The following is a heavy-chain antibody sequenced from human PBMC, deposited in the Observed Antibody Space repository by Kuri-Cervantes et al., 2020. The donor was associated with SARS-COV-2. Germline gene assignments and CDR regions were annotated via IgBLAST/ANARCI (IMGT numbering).Heavy chain of an antibody. CDR2: IIPLFGTT. CDR1: GGTFSSYA. V-gene: IGHV1-69*06. CDR3: ARPYCTTTTCYDGTFDS. Sequence: SVKVSCKASGGTFSSYAVAWVRQVPGQGFEWMGRIIPLFGTTIYAQKFRDRVTFTADKSTNTAYMELSSLRSEDTAVYYCARPYCTTTTCYDGTFDSWGQGTLVTVSS. J-gene: IGHJ4*02. D-gene: IGHD2-2*01.